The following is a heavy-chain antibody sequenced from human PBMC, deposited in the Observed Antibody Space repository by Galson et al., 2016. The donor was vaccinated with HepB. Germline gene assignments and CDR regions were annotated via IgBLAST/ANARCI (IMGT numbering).Heavy chain of an antibody. CDR1: GFTFSSYA. D-gene: IGHD3-10*01. CDR3: VSQIRGIIITSLYDY. CDR2: ISAGGGST. J-gene: IGHJ4*02. V-gene: IGHV3-23*01. Sequence: SLRLSCAASGFTFSSYAMSWVRQAPGKGLEWVSGISAGGGSTYYADSVKGRFTISRDNSKNTLSLQMNSLRAEDTAVYYCVSQIRGIIITSLYDYWGQGTLVTVSS.